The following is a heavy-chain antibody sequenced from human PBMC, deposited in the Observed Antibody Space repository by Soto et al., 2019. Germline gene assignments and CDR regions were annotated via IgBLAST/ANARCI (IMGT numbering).Heavy chain of an antibody. CDR1: GFTFSSYA. Sequence: QPGGSLRLSCAASGFTFSSYAMSWVRQAPGKGLEWVSAISGSGGSTYYADSVKGRFTISRDNSKNTLYLQMNSLRAEDTAVYYCAKDWDYWCSSCVSWFDPWGQGTLVTVSS. CDR3: AKDWDYWCSSCVSWFDP. J-gene: IGHJ5*02. CDR2: ISGSGGST. D-gene: IGHD6-13*01. V-gene: IGHV3-23*01.